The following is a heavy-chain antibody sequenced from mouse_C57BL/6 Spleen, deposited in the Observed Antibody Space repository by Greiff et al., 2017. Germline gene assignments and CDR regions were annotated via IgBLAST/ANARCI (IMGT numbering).Heavy chain of an antibody. Sequence: VQLVQSGPELLQPAPSVKISCHVSGYPFSSSCVDLVMQRPGKGLEWIGRISPGGGYTYYSEKFKGHATLPADRSYSSAYMQLIRLTSEDSAVYFLARSDGHTGTLHAMPNRRPGDSFPAS. V-gene: IGHV1-82*01. D-gene: IGHD4-1*01. CDR3: ARSDGHTGTLHAMPN. J-gene: IGHJ4*01. CDR2: ISPGGGYT. CDR1: GYPFSSSC.